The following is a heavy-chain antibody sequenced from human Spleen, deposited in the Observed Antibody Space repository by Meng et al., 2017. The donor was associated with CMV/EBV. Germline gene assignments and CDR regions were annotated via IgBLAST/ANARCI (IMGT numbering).Heavy chain of an antibody. CDR3: ARVEDGYNYSDY. CDR2: IIPIFGTA. V-gene: IGHV1-69*05. D-gene: IGHD5-24*01. Sequence: SVKVSCKASGGTFSSYAINWVRQAPGQGLEWMGGIIPIFGTANYAQKFQGRVTITTDESTSTAYMELRSLRSEDTAVYYCARVEDGYNYSDYCGQGTLVTVS. CDR1: GGTFSSYA. J-gene: IGHJ4*02.